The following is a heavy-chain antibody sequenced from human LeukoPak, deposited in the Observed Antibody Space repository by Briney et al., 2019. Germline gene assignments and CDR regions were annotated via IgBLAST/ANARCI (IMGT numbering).Heavy chain of an antibody. CDR3: ARDPLGDSTYYFDY. V-gene: IGHV3-30*04. CDR1: GFTFGSYA. J-gene: IGHJ4*02. CDR2: ISYDGSNK. D-gene: IGHD2/OR15-2a*01. Sequence: GGSLRLSCAASGFTFGSYAMHWVRQAPGKGLEWVAVISYDGSNKYYADSVKGRFTISRDNSKNTLYLQMNSLRAEDTAVYYCARDPLGDSTYYFDYWGQGTLVTVSS.